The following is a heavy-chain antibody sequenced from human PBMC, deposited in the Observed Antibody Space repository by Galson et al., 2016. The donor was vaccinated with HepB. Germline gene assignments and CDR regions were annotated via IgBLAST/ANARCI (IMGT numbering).Heavy chain of an antibody. D-gene: IGHD1-1*01. CDR2: ISYDGSNK. V-gene: IGHV3-30*03. CDR3: ARETTSRKRRNGMHV. J-gene: IGHJ6*02. CDR1: EFTFSTYG. Sequence: SLRLSCAASEFTFSTYGMHWVRQAPGKGLEWVAVISYDGSNKYYADSVKGRFTISRDNSKNTLYLQMNSLRAEDTAVYYCARETTSRKRRNGMHVWGQGTTVTVSS.